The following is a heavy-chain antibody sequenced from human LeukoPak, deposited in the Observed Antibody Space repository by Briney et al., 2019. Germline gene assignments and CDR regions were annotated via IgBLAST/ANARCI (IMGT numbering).Heavy chain of an antibody. J-gene: IGHJ6*02. CDR1: GFTFSSYS. Sequence: PGGSLRLSCAASGFTFSSYSMNWVRQAPGKGLEWVSAISGSGGSTYYADSVKGRFTISRDNSKNALYLQMNSLRAEDTAVYYCAKATRYYGSGSYFNYYGMDVWGQGTTVTVSS. V-gene: IGHV3-23*01. D-gene: IGHD3-10*01. CDR2: ISGSGGST. CDR3: AKATRYYGSGSYFNYYGMDV.